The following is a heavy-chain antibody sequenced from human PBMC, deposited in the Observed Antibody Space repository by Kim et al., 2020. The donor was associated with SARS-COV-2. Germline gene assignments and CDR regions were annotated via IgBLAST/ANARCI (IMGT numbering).Heavy chain of an antibody. CDR3: ARVPMRRGNWFDP. D-gene: IGHD3-10*01. CDR1: GGSISSSSYY. J-gene: IGHJ5*02. V-gene: IGHV4-39*07. Sequence: SDTLSLTCTVSGGSISSSSYYWGWIRQPPGKGLEWIGSIYYSGSTYYNPSLKSRVTISVDTSKNQFSLKLSSVTAADTAVYYCARVPMRRGNWFDPWGQGTLVTVSS. CDR2: IYYSGST.